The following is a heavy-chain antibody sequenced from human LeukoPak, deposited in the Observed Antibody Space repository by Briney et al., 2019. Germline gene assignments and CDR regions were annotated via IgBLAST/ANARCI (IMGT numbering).Heavy chain of an antibody. D-gene: IGHD3-22*01. CDR2: INHSGST. V-gene: IGHV4-34*09. CDR1: GGSFSGYY. CDR3: AREFDYDSSGYYYFDY. Sequence: PSETLSLTCAVYGGSFSGYYWSWLRQPPGKGLEWIGEINHSGSTNYNPSLKSRVTISVDTSKNQFSLKLSSVTAADTAVYYCAREFDYDSSGYYYFDYWGQGTLVTVSS. J-gene: IGHJ4*02.